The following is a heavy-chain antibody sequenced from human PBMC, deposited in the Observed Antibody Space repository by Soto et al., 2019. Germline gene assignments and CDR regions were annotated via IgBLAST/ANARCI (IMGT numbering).Heavy chain of an antibody. V-gene: IGHV4-30-4*01. CDR3: ARVCVHTAITTGYFDY. CDR1: GGSISSGDYY. Sequence: PSETLSLTCTVSGGSISSGDYYWSWIRQPPGKGLEWIGYIYYSGSTYYNPSLKSRVTISVDTSKNQFSLKLSSVTAADTAVYYCARVCVHTAITTGYFDYWGEGTMVTVSS. J-gene: IGHJ4*02. CDR2: IYYSGST. D-gene: IGHD5-12*01.